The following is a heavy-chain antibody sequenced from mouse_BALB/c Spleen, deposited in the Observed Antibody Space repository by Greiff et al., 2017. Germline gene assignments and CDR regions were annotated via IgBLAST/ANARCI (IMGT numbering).Heavy chain of an antibody. CDR1: GYTFTSYW. J-gene: IGHJ1*01. CDR2: INPSTGYT. D-gene: IGHD1-1*01. CDR3: ARSYRFITTVVARYFDV. V-gene: IGHV1-7*01. Sequence: LQESGAELAKPGASVKMSCKASGYTFTSYWMHWVKQRPGQGLEWIGYINPSTGYTEYNQKFKDKATLTADKSSSTAYMQLSSLTSEDSAVYYCARSYRFITTVVARYFDVWGAGTTVTVSS.